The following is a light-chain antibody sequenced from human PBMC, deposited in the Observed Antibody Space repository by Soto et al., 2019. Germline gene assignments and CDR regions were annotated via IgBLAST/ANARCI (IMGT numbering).Light chain of an antibody. J-gene: IGKJ1*01. Sequence: EIVLTQSPGTLSLSPGERATLSCRASQSVSSNSLAWYQQKPGQAPRLLIYGASSRATGTPDRFSGSGSGTDFTLTISRLEPEDFAVYYCQQYGSPRWTFGQGTKVDIK. CDR2: GAS. V-gene: IGKV3-20*01. CDR3: QQYGSPRWT. CDR1: QSVSSNS.